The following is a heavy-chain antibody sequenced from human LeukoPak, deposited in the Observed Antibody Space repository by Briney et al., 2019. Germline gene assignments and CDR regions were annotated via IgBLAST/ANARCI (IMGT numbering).Heavy chain of an antibody. D-gene: IGHD1-26*01. CDR3: ARVIVGAYYYYYMDV. J-gene: IGHJ6*03. CDR1: GFTFSSYG. V-gene: IGHV3-23*01. CDR2: ISGSGGST. Sequence: AGGSLRLSCAASGFTFSSYGMSWVRQAPGKGLEWVSAISGSGGSTYYADSVKGRFTISRDNSKNTLYLQMNSLRAEDTAVYYCARVIVGAYYYYYMDVWGKGTTVTISS.